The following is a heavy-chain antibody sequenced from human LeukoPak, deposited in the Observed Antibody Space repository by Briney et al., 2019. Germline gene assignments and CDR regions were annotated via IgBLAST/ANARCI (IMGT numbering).Heavy chain of an antibody. CDR2: FDPEDGET. CDR1: GYTLTELS. D-gene: IGHD4-17*01. CDR3: ATDQGGYGDHWYFDY. V-gene: IGHV1-24*01. J-gene: IGHJ4*02. Sequence: GASVKVSCKVSGYTLTELSMHWVRQAPGKGLEWMGGFDPEDGETIYAQKFQGRVTMTEDTSTDTAYMELSSLRSEDTAVYYCATDQGGYGDHWYFDYWAREPWSPSPQ.